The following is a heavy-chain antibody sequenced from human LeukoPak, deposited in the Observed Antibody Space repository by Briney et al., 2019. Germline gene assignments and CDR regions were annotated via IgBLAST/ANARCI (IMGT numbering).Heavy chain of an antibody. J-gene: IGHJ3*02. CDR2: IYYSGAT. Sequence: PSETLSLTCTVSRGSLSSYFCSWIRQPPGKGLEWIGYIYYSGATNYNPSLRSRVTISRDRSKNQFSLKVTSLTAADTAVYYCAGRGFLEWVIDAFAICGQGTLVTVSS. CDR1: RGSLSSYF. V-gene: IGHV4-59*01. CDR3: AGRGFLEWVIDAFAI. D-gene: IGHD3-3*01.